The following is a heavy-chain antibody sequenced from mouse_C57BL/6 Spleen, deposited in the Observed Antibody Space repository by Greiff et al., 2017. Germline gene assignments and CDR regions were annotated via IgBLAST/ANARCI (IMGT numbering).Heavy chain of an antibody. Sequence: VQLQQSGAELVKPGASVKMSCKASGYTFTSYWITWVKQRPGQGLEWIGDIYPGSGSTNYNEKFKSKATLTVDTSSSTAYMQLSSLTSEDSAVYYCARGYYGSSYGYWGQGTTLTVSS. CDR3: ARGYYGSSYGY. CDR1: GYTFTSYW. CDR2: IYPGSGST. J-gene: IGHJ2*01. V-gene: IGHV1-55*01. D-gene: IGHD1-1*01.